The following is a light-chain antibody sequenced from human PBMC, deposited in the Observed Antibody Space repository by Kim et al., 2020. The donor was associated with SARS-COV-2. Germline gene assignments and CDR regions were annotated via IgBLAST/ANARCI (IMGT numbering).Light chain of an antibody. V-gene: IGKV3-20*01. CDR1: QSVSSSY. CDR2: GAS. J-gene: IGKJ2*03. CDR3: QQYDSSPLYS. Sequence: SQGERATLSCRASQSVSSSYLAWYQQKPGQAPRLLIYGASSRATGIPDRFSGSGSGTDFTLTISRLEPEDFAVYYCQQYDSSPLYSFGQGTKLEI.